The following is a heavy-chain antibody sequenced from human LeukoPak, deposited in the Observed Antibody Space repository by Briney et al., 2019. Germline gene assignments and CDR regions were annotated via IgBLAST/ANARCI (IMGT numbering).Heavy chain of an antibody. J-gene: IGHJ4*02. Sequence: PSETLSLTCAVYGGSFSGYYWSWIRQPPGKGLEWIGEINHSGSTNYNPSLKSRVTISVDTSKNQFSLKLSSVTAADTAVYYCARGNPMVRGVKFDYWGQGNLVTVSS. CDR1: GGSFSGYY. CDR3: ARGNPMVRGVKFDY. V-gene: IGHV4-34*01. D-gene: IGHD3-10*01. CDR2: INHSGST.